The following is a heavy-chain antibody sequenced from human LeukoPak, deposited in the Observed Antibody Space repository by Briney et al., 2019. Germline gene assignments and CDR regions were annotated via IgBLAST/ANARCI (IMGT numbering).Heavy chain of an antibody. Sequence: PSETLSLTCTVSGGSISSSSYYWGWIRQPPGKGLEWIGSIYYSGSTYHNPSLKSRVTISVDTSKNQFSLKLSSVTAADTAVYYCAIGGVPLTYWGQGTLVTVSS. V-gene: IGHV4-39*01. D-gene: IGHD3-10*01. CDR1: GGSISSSSYY. CDR2: IYYSGST. CDR3: AIGGVPLTY. J-gene: IGHJ4*02.